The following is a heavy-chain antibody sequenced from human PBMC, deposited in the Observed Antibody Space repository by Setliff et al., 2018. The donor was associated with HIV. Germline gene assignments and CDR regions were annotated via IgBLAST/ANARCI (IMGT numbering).Heavy chain of an antibody. Sequence: PSETLSLTCAVYGGSFSGYYWNWIRQPPGKGLEWIGYITYSGSAYYNPSLKSRVTISKDTSNNQISLRLSSVTAADTAMYYCVRDDYGYNGKGFDYWGPGTLVTVSS. V-gene: IGHV4-34*09. CDR2: ITYSGSA. CDR3: VRDDYGYNGKGFDY. CDR1: GGSFSGYY. J-gene: IGHJ4*02. D-gene: IGHD4-17*01.